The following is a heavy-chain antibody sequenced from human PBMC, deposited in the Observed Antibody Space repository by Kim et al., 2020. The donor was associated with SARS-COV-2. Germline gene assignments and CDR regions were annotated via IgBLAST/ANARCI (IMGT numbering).Heavy chain of an antibody. CDR1: GFTLTNYG. D-gene: IGHD3-9*01. V-gene: IGHV7-4-1*02. J-gene: IGHJ4*02. Sequence: ASVKVSCKASGFTLTNYGLNWVRRAPGGGFEWMGWINPSTMRPTYAQGFTGRFVFSLDTSVNTAFLHISGLRAADTALYYCARSYHDILTGFSPSLAYWGQGTLVTVSS. CDR2: INPSTMRP. CDR3: ARSYHDILTGFSPSLAY.